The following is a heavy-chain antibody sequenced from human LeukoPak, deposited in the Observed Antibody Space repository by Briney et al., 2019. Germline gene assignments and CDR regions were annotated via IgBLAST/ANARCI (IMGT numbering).Heavy chain of an antibody. CDR2: ISYDVSNK. CDR1: GFTFSSYA. V-gene: IGHV3-30*04. Sequence: GGSLRLSCAASGFTFSSYAMHWVRQAPGKGLEWGAVISYDVSNKYYADSVKGRFTISRDNSKNTLYLQMNSLRAEDTAVYYCARDASALVGAPYFDYWGQGTLVTVSS. D-gene: IGHD1-26*01. J-gene: IGHJ4*02. CDR3: ARDASALVGAPYFDY.